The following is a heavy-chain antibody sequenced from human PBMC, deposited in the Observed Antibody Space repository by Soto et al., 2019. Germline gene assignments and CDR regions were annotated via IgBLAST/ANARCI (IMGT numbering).Heavy chain of an antibody. V-gene: IGHV4-59*01. J-gene: IGHJ4*02. Sequence: SETLSVNCTDSGGSISNYYWSWMRQPPGKGLEWIAYIYYTGSTNYNPSLKSRVTISIDTSKSQFSLKLSSVTAADTAVYYCARGSTHYYYDSSGYFIDYWGQGTLVTVSS. CDR3: ARGSTHYYYDSSGYFIDY. D-gene: IGHD3-22*01. CDR2: IYYTGST. CDR1: GGSISNYY.